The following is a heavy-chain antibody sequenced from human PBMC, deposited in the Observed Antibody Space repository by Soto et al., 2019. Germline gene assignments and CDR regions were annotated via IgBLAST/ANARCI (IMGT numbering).Heavy chain of an antibody. CDR3: ARGGLYYDILTGYYKARNFDY. J-gene: IGHJ4*02. D-gene: IGHD3-9*01. CDR2: ISYDGSNK. V-gene: IGHV3-30*03. Sequence: PGGSLRLSCAASGFTFSSYGMHWVRQAPGKGLEWVAVISYDGSNKYYADSVKGRFTISRDNSKNTLYLQMNSLRAEDTAVYYCARGGLYYDILTGYYKARNFDYWGQGTLVTVSS. CDR1: GFTFSSYG.